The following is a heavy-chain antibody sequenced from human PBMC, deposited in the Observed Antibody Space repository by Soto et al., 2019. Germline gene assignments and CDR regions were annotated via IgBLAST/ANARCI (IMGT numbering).Heavy chain of an antibody. CDR1: GSTFPSYG. V-gene: IGHV1-18*01. J-gene: IGHJ4*02. CDR3: ARDAAIGMNDY. D-gene: IGHD1-20*01. Sequence: QVQLVQSGAEVKKPGASVKVSCKASGSTFPSYGISWVRQATGQGLEWMGGICAYNGNKKYAPKLQGRVTVTTDTSPSPADTELRSLRSDDTAVYYCARDAAIGMNDYWGQGTLVTVSS. CDR2: ICAYNGNK.